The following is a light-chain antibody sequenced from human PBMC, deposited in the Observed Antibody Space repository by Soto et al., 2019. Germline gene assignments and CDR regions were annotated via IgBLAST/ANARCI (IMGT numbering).Light chain of an antibody. CDR3: QQYDNLPPYT. CDR2: DAS. J-gene: IGKJ2*01. V-gene: IGKV1-33*01. CDR1: RDISVY. Sequence: DIQMTQSPSSLSASVGDRVTITCQASRDISVYLNWYQQKPGTPPKLLIFDASSLQTGVPSRFSGSGSGTHFTFTISSPQPEDIATYYCQQYDNLPPYTFGQGTTLEIK.